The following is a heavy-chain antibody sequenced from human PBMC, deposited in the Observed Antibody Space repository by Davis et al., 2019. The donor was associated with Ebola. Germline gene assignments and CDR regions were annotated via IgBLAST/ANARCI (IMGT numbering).Heavy chain of an antibody. CDR1: GFTFSGSA. CDR2: IRSKANSYAT. CDR3: TYTYSSGEDV. D-gene: IGHD6-25*01. V-gene: IGHV3-73*01. Sequence: GESLKISCAASGFTFSGSAMHWVRQASGKGLEWVGRIRSKANSYATAYAASVKGRFTISRDDSKNTAYLQMNSLKTEDTAVYYCTYTYSSGEDVWGQGTTATVSS. J-gene: IGHJ6*02.